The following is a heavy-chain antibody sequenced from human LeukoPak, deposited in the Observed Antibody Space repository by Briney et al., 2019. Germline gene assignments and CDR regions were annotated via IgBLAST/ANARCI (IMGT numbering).Heavy chain of an antibody. CDR2: INPNIGGT. V-gene: IGHV1-2*02. D-gene: IGHD6-19*01. Sequence: MRWINPNIGGTNYAQKFQGRVTMTRHTSISTAYMELSRLRSDDTAVYYCARELYSSGWYYWGQGTLVTVSS. J-gene: IGHJ4*02. CDR3: ARELYSSGWYY.